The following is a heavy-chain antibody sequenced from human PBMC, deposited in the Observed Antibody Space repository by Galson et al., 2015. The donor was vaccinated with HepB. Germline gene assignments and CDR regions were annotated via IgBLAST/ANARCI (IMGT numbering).Heavy chain of an antibody. CDR1: GFTFSNAW. V-gene: IGHV3-15*01. CDR3: ASGPAAAGSLQFYYYDMDV. Sequence: SLRLSCATSGFTFSNAWMTWVRQAPEKGLEWVGRIKRKTDGGTTDYGAPVKGRFTISRDDSKNTVHLQMNSLKTEDTAVYYCASGPAAAGSLQFYYYDMDVWGQGTTVTVSS. CDR2: IKRKTDGGTT. D-gene: IGHD6-13*01. J-gene: IGHJ6*02.